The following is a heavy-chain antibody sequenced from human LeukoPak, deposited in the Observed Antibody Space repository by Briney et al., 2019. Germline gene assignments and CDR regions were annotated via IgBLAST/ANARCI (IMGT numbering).Heavy chain of an antibody. Sequence: PSETLSLTCTVSGGSISSYYWSWIRQPPGKGLEWIGYIYYSGSTNYNPSPKSRVTISVDTSKNQFSLKLSSVTAADTAVYYCARLAIDGYNRDYYFDYWGQGTLVTVSS. V-gene: IGHV4-59*08. D-gene: IGHD5-24*01. CDR1: GGSISSYY. J-gene: IGHJ4*02. CDR3: ARLAIDGYNRDYYFDY. CDR2: IYYSGST.